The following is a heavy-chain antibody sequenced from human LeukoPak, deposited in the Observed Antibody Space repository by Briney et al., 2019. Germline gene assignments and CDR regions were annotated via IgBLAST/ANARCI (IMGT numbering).Heavy chain of an antibody. CDR3: ARNYYGSGSYPPYYYYYYMDV. D-gene: IGHD3-10*01. V-gene: IGHV4-38-2*01. Sequence: SETLSLTCAVSGYSISSGYYWGWIRQPPGKGLEWIGSIYRSGSANYNPSLKSRVTMSVDTSKNQFSLKVSSVTAADTAVYYCARNYYGSGSYPPYYYYYYMDVWGKGTTVTVSS. CDR2: IYRSGSA. J-gene: IGHJ6*03. CDR1: GYSISSGYY.